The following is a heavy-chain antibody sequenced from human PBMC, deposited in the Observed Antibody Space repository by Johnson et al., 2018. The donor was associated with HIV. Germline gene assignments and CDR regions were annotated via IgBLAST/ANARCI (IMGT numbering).Heavy chain of an antibody. CDR2: ISSSGSTI. V-gene: IGHV3-11*04. CDR3: AIRPEYSSSWFGAFDS. D-gene: IGHD6-13*01. CDR1: GFTFSDYY. Sequence: QVQLVESGGGVVRRGGSLRLSCAASGFTFSDYYMSWIRQAPGKGLEWVSYISSSGSTIYYADSVKGRFPISRDNAMNSLYLQMNSLRAGDTAVYYCAIRPEYSSSWFGAFDSWGQGTMVTVSS. J-gene: IGHJ3*02.